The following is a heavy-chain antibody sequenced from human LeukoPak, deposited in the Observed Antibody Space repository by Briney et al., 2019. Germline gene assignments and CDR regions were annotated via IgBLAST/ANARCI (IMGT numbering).Heavy chain of an antibody. Sequence: GESLKISCKGSGYSFNTYWIGWVRQMPGKGLEWMGIIYPGDSDTRYSPSFQGQVTISADKSISTAYLQWSSLKASDTAMYYCARQSSSGYYDSSGYYSAGGSYFDYWGQGTLVTVSS. D-gene: IGHD3-22*01. CDR2: IYPGDSDT. CDR3: ARQSSSGYYDSSGYYSAGGSYFDY. V-gene: IGHV5-51*01. CDR1: GYSFNTYW. J-gene: IGHJ4*02.